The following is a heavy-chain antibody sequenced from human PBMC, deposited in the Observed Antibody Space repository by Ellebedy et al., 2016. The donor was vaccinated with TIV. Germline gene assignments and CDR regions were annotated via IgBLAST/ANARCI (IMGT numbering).Heavy chain of an antibody. CDR2: INPNSGGT. J-gene: IGHJ4*02. D-gene: IGHD6-13*01. Sequence: AASVKVSCKASGYTFTGYYMHWVRQAPGQGLAWMGWINPNSGGTNYAQKFQGRVTMTRDTSISTAYMELSRLRSDDTAVYYCARVRLAAAGPNDYWGQGTLVTVSS. V-gene: IGHV1-2*02. CDR3: ARVRLAAAGPNDY. CDR1: GYTFTGYY.